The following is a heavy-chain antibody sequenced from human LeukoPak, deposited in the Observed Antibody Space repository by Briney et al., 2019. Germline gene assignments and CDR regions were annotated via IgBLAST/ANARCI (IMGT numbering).Heavy chain of an antibody. CDR2: IYYSGST. CDR1: GGSISSYY. V-gene: IGHV4-59*08. J-gene: IGHJ6*02. CDR3: ARHGSGSFTGYYYGMDV. D-gene: IGHD1-26*01. Sequence: PSETLSLTCTVSGGSISSYYWSWIRQPPGKGLEWIGYIYYSGSTNYNPSLKSRVTISVDTSKNQFSLKLSSVTAADTAVYYCARHGSGSFTGYYYGMDVWGQGTTVTVSS.